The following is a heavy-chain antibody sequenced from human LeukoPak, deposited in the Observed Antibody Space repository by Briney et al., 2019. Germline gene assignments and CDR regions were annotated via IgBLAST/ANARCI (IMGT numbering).Heavy chain of an antibody. Sequence: GGSLKISCKGSGYSFTSYWIGWVRQMPGKGLEWMGIIYPGDSDTRYSPSFQGQVTISADKSISTAYLQWSSLKASDTAMYYCARIIATVTTGFDYWGQGTLVTVSS. CDR3: ARIIATVTTGFDY. V-gene: IGHV5-51*01. CDR2: IYPGDSDT. D-gene: IGHD4-17*01. CDR1: GYSFTSYW. J-gene: IGHJ4*02.